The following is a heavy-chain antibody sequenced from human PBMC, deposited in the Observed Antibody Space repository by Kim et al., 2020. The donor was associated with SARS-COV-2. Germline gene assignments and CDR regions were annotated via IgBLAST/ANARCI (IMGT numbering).Heavy chain of an antibody. CDR3: ARERKLGYCSGGSCYSSDMDV. CDR2: IYYSGST. CDR1: GGSISSSSYY. V-gene: IGHV4-39*02. J-gene: IGHJ6*02. D-gene: IGHD2-15*01. Sequence: SETLSLTCTVSGGSISSSSYYWGWIRQPPGKGLEWIGSIYYSGSTYYNPSLKSRVTISVDTSKNQFSLKLSSVTAADTAVYYCARERKLGYCSGGSCYSSDMDVWGQGTTVTVSS.